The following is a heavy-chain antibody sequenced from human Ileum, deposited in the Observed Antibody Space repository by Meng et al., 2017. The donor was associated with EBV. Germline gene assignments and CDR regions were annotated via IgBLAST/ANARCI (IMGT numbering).Heavy chain of an antibody. CDR3: ASSDYYRPDY. D-gene: IGHD3-22*01. CDR1: GGSISRSDW. Sequence: QVQLQESGPGLVKPSETLSLTCAVSGGSISRSDWWSWVRQPPGKGLEWIGETSHSGSTNYSPSLKSRVTISLDKSKNQLSLKLNSVTAADTAVYYCASSDYYRPDYWGQGTLVTVSS. V-gene: IGHV4-4*02. CDR2: TSHSGST. J-gene: IGHJ4*02.